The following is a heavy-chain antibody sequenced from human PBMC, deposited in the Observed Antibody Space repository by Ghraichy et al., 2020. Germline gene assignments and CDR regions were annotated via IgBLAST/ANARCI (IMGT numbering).Heavy chain of an antibody. CDR3: ARVPTTNWIDP. V-gene: IGHV4-31*03. J-gene: IGHJ5*02. CDR2: IYYNGRP. D-gene: IGHD1-14*01. Sequence: SETLSLTCTVSGDCISSGGYYWSWIRQHPGKGLEWIGHIYYNGRPYYNPSLKSRILMSLETSKNQFSLNLTSVTAADTAIYYCARVPTTNWIDPWGPGTLVTVSS. CDR1: GDCISSGGYY.